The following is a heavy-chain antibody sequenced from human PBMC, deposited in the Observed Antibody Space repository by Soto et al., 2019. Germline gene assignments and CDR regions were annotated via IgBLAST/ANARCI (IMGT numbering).Heavy chain of an antibody. D-gene: IGHD2-15*01. CDR1: GFTFSSYG. CDR2: ISYDGSNK. J-gene: IGHJ4*02. Sequence: GGSLRLSCAASGFTFSSYGMHWVRQAPGKGLEWVAVISYDGSNKYYADSVKGRFTISRDNSKNTLYLQMNSLRAEDTAVYYCARVWPRYCSGGSCRYFDYWGQGTLVTVSS. V-gene: IGHV3-30*03. CDR3: ARVWPRYCSGGSCRYFDY.